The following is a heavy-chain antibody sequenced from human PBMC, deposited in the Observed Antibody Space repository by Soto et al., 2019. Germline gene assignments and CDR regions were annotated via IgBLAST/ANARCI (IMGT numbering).Heavy chain of an antibody. CDR1: GGSISSYY. J-gene: IGHJ4*02. Sequence: SETLSLTCTLSGGSISSYYWSWIRQPPGKGLEWIGYIYYSGSTNYNPSLQSRVTISVDTSKNQFSLKLSSVTAADTAVYYCARGNGDTAMAVPFDYWGQGTLVTVSS. CDR2: IYYSGST. D-gene: IGHD5-18*01. CDR3: ARGNGDTAMAVPFDY. V-gene: IGHV4-59*01.